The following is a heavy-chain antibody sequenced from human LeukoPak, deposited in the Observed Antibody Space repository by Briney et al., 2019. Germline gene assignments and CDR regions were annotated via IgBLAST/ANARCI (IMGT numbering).Heavy chain of an antibody. CDR1: GFTFSSYG. Sequence: GGSLRLSCAASGFTFSSYGMSWVRQAPGKGLEWVANIKQDGSEKYYVDSVKGRFTISRDNAKNSLYLQINSLRAEDTAVYYCARETSTWYPMDSWGQGTLVTVSS. CDR3: ARETSTWYPMDS. V-gene: IGHV3-7*01. D-gene: IGHD6-13*01. J-gene: IGHJ4*02. CDR2: IKQDGSEK.